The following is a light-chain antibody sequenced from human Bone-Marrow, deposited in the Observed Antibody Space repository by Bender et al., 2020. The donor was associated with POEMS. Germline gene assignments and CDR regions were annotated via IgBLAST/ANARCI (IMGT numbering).Light chain of an antibody. Sequence: QSVLTQPPSVSGAPGQRITISCTGSTSNIGAGYDVHWYRHLPGTAPKLLIWRNDRRPSGVPARFSGSKSGTSASLAISGLRSEDEADYYCGTWDDSLSGRVFGGGTKLTVL. CDR3: GTWDDSLSGRV. CDR2: RND. CDR1: TSNIGAGYD. V-gene: IGLV1-40*01. J-gene: IGLJ3*02.